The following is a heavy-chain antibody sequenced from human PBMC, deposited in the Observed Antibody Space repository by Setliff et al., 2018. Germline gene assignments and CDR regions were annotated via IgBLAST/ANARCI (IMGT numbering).Heavy chain of an antibody. D-gene: IGHD4-17*01. CDR2: IYNSGST. Sequence: PPGKGLEWIGYIYNSGSTYYNPSLKSRVSISLDTSNNQFSLKVNSVTAADTAVYYCARANGDFVSHSFDYWGQGTLVTVSS. CDR3: ARANGDFVSHSFDY. J-gene: IGHJ4*02. V-gene: IGHV4-30-4*01.